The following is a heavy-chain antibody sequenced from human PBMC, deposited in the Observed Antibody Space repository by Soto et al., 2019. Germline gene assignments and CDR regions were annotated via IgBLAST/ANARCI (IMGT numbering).Heavy chain of an antibody. J-gene: IGHJ4*02. CDR2: ISYDGSNK. Sequence: QVQLVESGGGVVQPGRSLRLSCAASGFTFSSYAMHWVRQAPGKGLEWVAVISYDGSNKYYADSVKGRFTISRDNSKNTLYLQMNSLRAEDTAVYYCARDGGSYYRGIDYRGQGTLVTVSS. CDR1: GFTFSSYA. D-gene: IGHD1-26*01. CDR3: ARDGGSYYRGIDY. V-gene: IGHV3-30-3*01.